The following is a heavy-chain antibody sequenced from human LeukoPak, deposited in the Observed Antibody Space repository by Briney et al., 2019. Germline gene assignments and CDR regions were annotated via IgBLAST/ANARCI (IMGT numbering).Heavy chain of an antibody. D-gene: IGHD2-2*01. CDR1: GFTFSSYA. Sequence: GGSLRLSCAASGFTFSSYAMHWVRQAPGKGLEYVSAISSNGGSTYYANSVKGRFTISRDNSKNTLYLQMGSLRAEDMAVYYCARGGLGYCSSTSCKMTYFDYWGQGTLVTVSS. CDR2: ISSNGGST. V-gene: IGHV3-64*01. CDR3: ARGGLGYCSSTSCKMTYFDY. J-gene: IGHJ4*02.